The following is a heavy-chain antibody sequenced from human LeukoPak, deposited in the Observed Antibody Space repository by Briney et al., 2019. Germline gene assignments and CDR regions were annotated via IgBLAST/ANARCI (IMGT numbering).Heavy chain of an antibody. CDR2: INWNGGST. V-gene: IGHV3-20*04. CDR3: ARDRGGSVSDY. Sequence: GGSLRLSCAASGFTFDDYGMSWVRHAPGKGLEWGSGINWNGGSTGYADSVKGRFTSSRDNAKNSLYLQMNSLRAEDTALYYCARDRGGSVSDYWGQGTLVTVSS. D-gene: IGHD3-10*01. J-gene: IGHJ4*02. CDR1: GFTFDDYG.